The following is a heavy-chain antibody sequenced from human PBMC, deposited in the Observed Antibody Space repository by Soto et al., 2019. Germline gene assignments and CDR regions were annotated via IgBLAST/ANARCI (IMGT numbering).Heavy chain of an antibody. CDR2: ISGSGDST. D-gene: IGHD6-13*01. J-gene: IGHJ4*02. CDR1: GFTFSSYA. CDR3: ARRGPGTYFDY. V-gene: IGHV3-23*01. Sequence: EVQLLESGGGLVQPGGSLRLSCAASGFTFSSYAMSWVRQAPGKGLEWVSVISGSGDSTYYADSVKGRFTISRDNSKNTLYLQMNSLSAEDTAVYYCARRGPGTYFDYWGQGTLVTVSS.